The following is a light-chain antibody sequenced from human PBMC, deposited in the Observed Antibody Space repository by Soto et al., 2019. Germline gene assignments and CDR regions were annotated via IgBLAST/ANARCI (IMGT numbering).Light chain of an antibody. CDR3: HQYNNWPPT. J-gene: IGKJ1*01. V-gene: IGKV3-15*01. CDR1: QSVSSD. CDR2: GAS. Sequence: EIVMTQSPATLSVSPGERATLSCRASQSVSSDLAWYQHKPGQAPRLVIYGASTRATGIPARFSGSGSGTEFTLTISSLQSEDLAVYFCHQYNNWPPTFGEGTKVEIK.